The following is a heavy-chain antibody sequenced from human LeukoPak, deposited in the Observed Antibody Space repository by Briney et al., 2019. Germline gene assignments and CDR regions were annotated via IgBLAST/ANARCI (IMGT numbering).Heavy chain of an antibody. CDR2: ISYDGSNK. D-gene: IGHD6-6*01. J-gene: IGHJ4*02. CDR3: AKEYSSSSVDY. V-gene: IGHV3-30*18. CDR1: GFTFSSYG. Sequence: GGPLRLSCAASGFTFSSYGMHWVRQAPGKGLEWVAVISYDGSNKYYADSVKGRFTISRDNSKNTLYLQMNSLRAEDTAVYYCAKEYSSSSVDYWGQGTLVTVSS.